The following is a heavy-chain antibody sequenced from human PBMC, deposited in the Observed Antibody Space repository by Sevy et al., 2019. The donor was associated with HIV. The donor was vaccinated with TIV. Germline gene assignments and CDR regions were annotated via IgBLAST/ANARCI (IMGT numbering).Heavy chain of an antibody. D-gene: IGHD3-10*01. CDR1: GYTFTTSG. Sequence: ASVKVSCEASGYTFTTSGINWVRQAPGQGLEWMGWISGYTENTKYAQKFQDRLTLTIDTSTGTAYMDLRSPRSGDTAVYYCARDWTPTSYYSWGQGTLVTVSS. V-gene: IGHV1-18*01. CDR2: ISGYTENT. CDR3: ARDWTPTSYYS. J-gene: IGHJ4*02.